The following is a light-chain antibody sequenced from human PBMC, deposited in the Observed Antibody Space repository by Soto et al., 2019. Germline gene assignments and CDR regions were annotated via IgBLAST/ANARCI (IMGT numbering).Light chain of an antibody. CDR3: QLRSNWPPFT. J-gene: IGKJ3*01. Sequence: EIVLTQSPATLSLSPGERATLSCRASQSVSSYLAWYPQKPGQAPRLLIYDASNRATGIPARFSGSGSGTDFPLTISSLEPEDFAVFYCQLRSNWPPFTFGPGTKVDIK. CDR1: QSVSSY. CDR2: DAS. V-gene: IGKV3-11*01.